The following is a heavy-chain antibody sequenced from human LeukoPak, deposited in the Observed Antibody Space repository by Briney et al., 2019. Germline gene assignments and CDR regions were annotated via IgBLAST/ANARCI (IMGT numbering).Heavy chain of an antibody. CDR3: ASRTKLGPGEDAFDI. CDR2: IYYSGST. D-gene: IGHD3-10*01. Sequence: SETLSLTCTVSGGSISSSSYYWGWIRQHPGTGLEWIGSIYYSGSTYYNPSLKSRVTISVDTSKNQFSLKLSSVTAADTAVYYCASRTKLGPGEDAFDIWGQGTMVTVSS. J-gene: IGHJ3*02. CDR1: GGSISSSSYY. V-gene: IGHV4-39*01.